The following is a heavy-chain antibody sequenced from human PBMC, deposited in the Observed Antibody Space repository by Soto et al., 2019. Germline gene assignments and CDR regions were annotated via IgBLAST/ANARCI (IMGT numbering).Heavy chain of an antibody. Sequence: GGSLRLSCAASGFTVSSNYMSWVRQAPGKGLEWVSVIYSGGSTYSADSVKGRFTIARHNSKNTLYLQMNGLRAEDPAVYYCARVRAAAGPFSLDYWGQGTLVTVSS. J-gene: IGHJ4*02. CDR3: ARVRAAAGPFSLDY. D-gene: IGHD6-13*01. V-gene: IGHV3-53*04. CDR2: IYSGGST. CDR1: GFTVSSNY.